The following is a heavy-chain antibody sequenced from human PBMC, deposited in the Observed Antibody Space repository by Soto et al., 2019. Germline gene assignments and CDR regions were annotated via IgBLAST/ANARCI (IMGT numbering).Heavy chain of an antibody. Sequence: QVQLVESGGGVVQPGRSLRLSCAASGFTFSSYAMHWVRQAPGKGLEWVAVISYDGSNKYYADSVKGRFTISRDNSKNSLYLQMNSLRAEDTAVYYCARDWLQGAGFDPWGQGTLVTVSS. CDR2: ISYDGSNK. V-gene: IGHV3-30-3*01. J-gene: IGHJ5*02. CDR1: GFTFSSYA. D-gene: IGHD5-18*01. CDR3: ARDWLQGAGFDP.